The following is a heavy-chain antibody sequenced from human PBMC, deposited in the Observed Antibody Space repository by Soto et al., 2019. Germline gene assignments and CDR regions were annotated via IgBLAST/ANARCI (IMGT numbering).Heavy chain of an antibody. CDR3: ARLTYYYGSGCPFFDY. CDR2: INPNSGGT. Sequence: GASVKVSCKASGYTFTGYYMHWVRQAPGQGLEWMGWINPNSGGTNYAQKFQGRVTMTRDTSISTAYMELSRLRSDDTAVYYCARLTYYYGSGCPFFDYWGQGSLVTVSS. V-gene: IGHV1-2*02. CDR1: GYTFTGYY. J-gene: IGHJ4*02. D-gene: IGHD3-10*01.